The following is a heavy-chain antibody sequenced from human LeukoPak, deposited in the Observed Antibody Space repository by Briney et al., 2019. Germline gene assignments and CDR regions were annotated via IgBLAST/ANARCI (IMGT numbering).Heavy chain of an antibody. CDR1: GSMFSNFG. Sequence: PGGSLRLSCAASGSMFSNFGMHWVRQAPGKGLEWLAFIRKDGTREEYRDSVKGRFTISRDNSKNIMFLQMNSLRVDDTAMYYCTSLGTVWGQGTLVTVSS. J-gene: IGHJ4*02. V-gene: IGHV3-30*02. CDR2: IRKDGTRE. CDR3: TSLGTV.